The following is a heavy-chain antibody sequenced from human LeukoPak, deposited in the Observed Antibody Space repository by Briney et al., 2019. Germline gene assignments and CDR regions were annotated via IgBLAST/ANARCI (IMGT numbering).Heavy chain of an antibody. D-gene: IGHD3-22*01. J-gene: IGHJ3*02. Sequence: GGSLRLSCTTSGFTFSDHWMNWVRQAPGKGLEWVSSISSSSSYIYYADSVKGRFTISRDNAKNSLYLQMNSLRAEDTAVYYCARDETTYYYDSSGYSIWGQGTMVTVSS. CDR1: GFTFSDHW. CDR2: ISSSSSYI. V-gene: IGHV3-21*01. CDR3: ARDETTYYYDSSGYSI.